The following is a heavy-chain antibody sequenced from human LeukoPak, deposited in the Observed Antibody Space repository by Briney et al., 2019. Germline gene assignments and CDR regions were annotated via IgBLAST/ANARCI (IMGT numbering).Heavy chain of an antibody. CDR1: GGTFSSYS. D-gene: IGHD3-16*01. V-gene: IGHV3-21*01. CDR3: VMGYFFDY. CDR2: IGTSDIYI. J-gene: IGHJ4*02. Sequence: GGSLRLYCAASGGTFSSYSMHWVRQAPGKGLEWVSAIGTSDIYIYYTESVKGRFTISRDNAKNSLYLQMNSLRADDTAIYYCVMGYFFDYWGQGTLVTVSS.